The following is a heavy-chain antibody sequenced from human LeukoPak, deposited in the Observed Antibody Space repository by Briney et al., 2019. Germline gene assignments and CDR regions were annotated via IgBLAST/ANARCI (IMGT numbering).Heavy chain of an antibody. D-gene: IGHD6-6*01. Sequence: PSETLSLTCAVSGYSISSGYYCGWIRQPPGKGLEWIGSIYHSGSTYYNPSLKSRVTISLDTSMNQFSLKLSSVPAADTAVYYCARGGSSSSSYGVDYWGQGTLVTVSS. J-gene: IGHJ4*02. CDR2: IYHSGST. CDR1: GYSISSGYY. CDR3: ARGGSSSSSYGVDY. V-gene: IGHV4-38-2*01.